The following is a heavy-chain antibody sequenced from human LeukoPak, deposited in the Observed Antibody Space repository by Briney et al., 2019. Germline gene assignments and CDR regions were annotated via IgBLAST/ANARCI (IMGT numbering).Heavy chain of an antibody. CDR1: GFTFSSYA. CDR2: ISYDGSNK. CDR3: AKEVVAAAAFAEYFQH. Sequence: GGSLRLSSAASGFTFSSYAMHWVRQAPGKGLEWVAVISYDGSNKYYADSVKGRFTISRDNSKNTLYLQMNSLRAEDTAVYYCAKEVVAAAAFAEYFQHWGQGTLVTVSS. V-gene: IGHV3-30-3*01. D-gene: IGHD6-13*01. J-gene: IGHJ1*01.